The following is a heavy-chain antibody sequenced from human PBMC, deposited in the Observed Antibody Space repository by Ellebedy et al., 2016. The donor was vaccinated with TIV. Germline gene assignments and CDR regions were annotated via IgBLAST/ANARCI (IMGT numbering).Heavy chain of an antibody. CDR2: IYYSGST. D-gene: IGHD3-10*01. CDR1: GGSISSGGYY. V-gene: IGHV4-31*03. CDR3: AREYYGSGSYSFDP. Sequence: SETLSLTXTVSGGSISSGGYYWSWIRQHPGKGLEWIGYIYYSGSTYYNPSLKSRVTISVDTSKNQFSLKLSSVTAADTAVYYCAREYYGSGSYSFDPWGQGTLVTVSS. J-gene: IGHJ5*02.